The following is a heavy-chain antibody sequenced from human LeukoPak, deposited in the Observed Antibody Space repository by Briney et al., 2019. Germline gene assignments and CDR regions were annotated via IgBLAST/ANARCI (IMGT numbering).Heavy chain of an antibody. CDR1: GFTFSSYS. Sequence: PGGSLRLSCAASGFTFSSYSMTWVRQAPGKGLEWVSYISSSSSTIYYADSVKGRFTISRDNAKNSLYLQMNSLRAEDTAVYYCARGSPSEPWGQGTLVTVSS. CDR2: ISSSSSTI. J-gene: IGHJ5*02. CDR3: ARGSPSEP. V-gene: IGHV3-48*01.